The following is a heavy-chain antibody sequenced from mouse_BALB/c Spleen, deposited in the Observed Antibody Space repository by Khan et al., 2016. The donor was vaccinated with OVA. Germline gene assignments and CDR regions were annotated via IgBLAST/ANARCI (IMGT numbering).Heavy chain of an antibody. CDR2: IDPYYGGI. V-gene: IGHV1S135*01. J-gene: IGHJ1*01. CDR3: ARSTWYFDV. CDR1: GYSFTGYN. Sequence: MQLEESGPELEKPGASVKISCKASGYSFTGYNMNWVKQSTGKSLEWIGNIDPYYGGISYNQKFKGKATLTVDKSSSTAYMQLKSLTSEDSAVYYCARSTWYFDVWGAGTTVTVSS.